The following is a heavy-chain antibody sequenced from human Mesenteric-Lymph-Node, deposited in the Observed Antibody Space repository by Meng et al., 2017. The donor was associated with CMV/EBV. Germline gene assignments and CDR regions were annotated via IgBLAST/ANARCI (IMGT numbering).Heavy chain of an antibody. CDR1: GGSISSSSYY. D-gene: IGHD6-6*01. V-gene: IGHV4-39*07. CDR3: ARAPASSMAARPFDS. Sequence: SETLSLTCTVSGGSISSSSYYWGWIRQPPGKGLEWIGSIYYSGSTYYNPSLKSRVTISVDTSKNQFSLRLSSVTAADTAVYYCARAPASSMAARPFDSWGQGTLVTVSS. J-gene: IGHJ4*02. CDR2: IYYSGST.